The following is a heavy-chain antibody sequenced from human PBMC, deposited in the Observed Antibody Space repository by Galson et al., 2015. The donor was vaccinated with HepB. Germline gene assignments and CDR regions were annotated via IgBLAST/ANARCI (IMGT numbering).Heavy chain of an antibody. J-gene: IGHJ6*02. CDR1: GITFSSYW. CDR2: IKQDGSEM. V-gene: IGHV3-7*03. D-gene: IGHD4-11*01. Sequence: SLRLSCAASGITFSSYWMSWVRQAPGKGLEWVANIKQDGSEMYYVDSVKGRFTISRDNAKNSLYLQMNSLRAEDTAVYYCARDYSPHYYGMDVWGQGTTVTVSS. CDR3: ARDYSPHYYGMDV.